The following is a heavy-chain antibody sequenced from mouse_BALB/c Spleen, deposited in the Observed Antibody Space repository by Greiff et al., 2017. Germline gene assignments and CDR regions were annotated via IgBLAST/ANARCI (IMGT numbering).Heavy chain of an antibody. V-gene: IGHV5-9-3*01. Sequence: EVQLVESGGGLVKPGGSLKLSCAASGFTFSSYAMSWVRQTPEKRLEWVATISSGGSYTYYPDSVKGRFTISRDNAKNTLYLQMSSLRSEDTAMYYCARREAARATGAMDYWGQGTSVTVSS. CDR1: GFTFSSYA. D-gene: IGHD3-1*01. CDR2: ISSGGSYT. CDR3: ARREAARATGAMDY. J-gene: IGHJ4*01.